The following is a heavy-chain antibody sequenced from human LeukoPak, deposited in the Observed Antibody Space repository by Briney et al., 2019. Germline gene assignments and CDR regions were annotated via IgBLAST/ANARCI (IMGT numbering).Heavy chain of an antibody. J-gene: IGHJ4*02. CDR3: AAAYGDYVFDY. Sequence: RTGGSLRLSCAASGFTFSSYEMNWVRQAPGKGLEWVSYISSSGSTIYYADSVKGRFTISRDNAKNSLYLQMNSLRAEDTAVYYCAAAYGDYVFDYWGQGTLVTVSS. V-gene: IGHV3-48*03. CDR2: ISSSGSTI. CDR1: GFTFSSYE. D-gene: IGHD4-17*01.